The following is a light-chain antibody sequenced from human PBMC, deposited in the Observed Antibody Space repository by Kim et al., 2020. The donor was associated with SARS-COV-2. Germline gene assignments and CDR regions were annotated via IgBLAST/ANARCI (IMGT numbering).Light chain of an antibody. CDR1: KVGDKY. V-gene: IGLV3-1*01. CDR3: QAWDSSTAHV. Sequence: VSPGKTASITCSGDKVGDKYACWYQQKPGPSPVLVIYQDSKRPSGIHERFSGSNSGNTATLTSSGTQAMDEADYYCQAWDSSTAHVFGTGTKVTVL. J-gene: IGLJ1*01. CDR2: QDS.